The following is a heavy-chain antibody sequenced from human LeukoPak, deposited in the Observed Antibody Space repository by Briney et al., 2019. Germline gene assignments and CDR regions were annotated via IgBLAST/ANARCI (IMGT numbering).Heavy chain of an antibody. J-gene: IGHJ4*02. CDR1: GFTFSSSW. CDR3: ARGPTNGQAFDY. V-gene: IGHV3-7*01. CDR2: IREDGSEK. Sequence: RSGGSLRLSCAASGFTFSSSWMTWVRQAPGEGLEWVASIREDGSEKTSVDSVKGRFTISRDNAKNSLYLQMDSLRAEDTAVYYCARGPTNGQAFDYWGQGTLVSVSS. D-gene: IGHD2-8*01.